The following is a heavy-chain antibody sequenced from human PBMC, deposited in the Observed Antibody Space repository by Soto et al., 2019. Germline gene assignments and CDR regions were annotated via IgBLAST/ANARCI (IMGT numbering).Heavy chain of an antibody. CDR2: IFHSGST. D-gene: IGHD3-10*01. CDR1: GYSISNGYY. V-gene: IGHV4-38-2*01. Sequence: SDTLSLTCAVSGYSISNGYYWDWIRQPPGKGLEWIGSIFHSGSTYYNPSLKSRVTISLDTSKNQFSLKLRSVTAADTAVYYCARGYYGLGSYYNFGWFDFWGTGTLVTFFS. CDR3: ARGYYGLGSYYNFGWFDF. J-gene: IGHJ5*01.